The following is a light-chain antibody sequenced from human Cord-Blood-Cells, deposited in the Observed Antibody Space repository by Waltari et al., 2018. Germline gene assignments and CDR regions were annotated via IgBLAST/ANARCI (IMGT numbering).Light chain of an antibody. Sequence: DIQMTQSPSSLSASVGDRVTITCQASQEISNYLNWYQQKPGKAPKLLIYDASNLETGVPSRFSGSRSGTDFTFTISRLQPEDIATYYCQQYDNLPLTFGGGTKVEIK. CDR1: QEISNY. V-gene: IGKV1-33*01. CDR3: QQYDNLPLT. CDR2: DAS. J-gene: IGKJ4*01.